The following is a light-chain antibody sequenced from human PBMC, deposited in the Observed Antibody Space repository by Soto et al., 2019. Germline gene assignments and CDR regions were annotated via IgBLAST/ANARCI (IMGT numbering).Light chain of an antibody. V-gene: IGKV3-15*01. CDR1: QSVSDN. CDR2: GAS. Sequence: EIVMTQSPATLSLSPGERATLSFRASQSVSDNLAWYQQKPGQAPRLLIYGASTRATDIPTSFSGSGSRTHFPLTISSLQSEDFALYYCQESNNWPYTFGLGTKVEIK. J-gene: IGKJ2*01. CDR3: QESNNWPYT.